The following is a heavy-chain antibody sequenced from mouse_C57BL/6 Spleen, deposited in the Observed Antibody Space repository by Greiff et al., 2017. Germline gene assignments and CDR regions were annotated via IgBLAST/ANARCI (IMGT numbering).Heavy chain of an antibody. J-gene: IGHJ2*01. D-gene: IGHD5-5*01. CDR3: TRPLPGNYFDY. CDR2: ISSGGDYI. V-gene: IGHV5-9-1*02. Sequence: EVKLVESGEGLVKPGGSLKLSCAASGFTFSSYAMSWVRQTPEKRLEWVAYISSGGDYIYYADTVKGRFTISRDNARNTLYLQMSSLKSEDTAMYYCTRPLPGNYFDYWGQGTTLTVSS. CDR1: GFTFSSYA.